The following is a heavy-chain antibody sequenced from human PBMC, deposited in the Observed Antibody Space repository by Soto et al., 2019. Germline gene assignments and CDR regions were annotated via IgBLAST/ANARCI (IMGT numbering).Heavy chain of an antibody. CDR2: IIPIFGTA. CDR1: GGTFSSYA. V-gene: IGHV1-69*13. D-gene: IGHD6-13*01. CDR3: HAIAAAGTGGYYYYYGMDV. J-gene: IGHJ6*02. Sequence: SVKVSCKASGGTFSSYAISWVRQAPGQGLEWMGGIIPIFGTANYAQKFQGRVTITADESTSTAYMELSSLRSEDTAVYYCHAIAAAGTGGYYYYYGMDVWGQGTTVTVSS.